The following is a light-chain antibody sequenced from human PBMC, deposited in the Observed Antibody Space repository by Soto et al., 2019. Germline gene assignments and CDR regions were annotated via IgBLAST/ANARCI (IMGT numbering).Light chain of an antibody. CDR1: SSNIGSNY. V-gene: IGLV1-47*01. CDR3: AAGDDSLGGVV. CDR2: RNN. J-gene: IGLJ2*01. Sequence: QSVLTQPPSASGTPGQRVTISCSGSSSNIGSNYVYWYQQLPGTAPKLLIYRNNQRPSGVPDRFSGSKSGTSASLAISGPGSEDEADYSCAAGDDSLGGVVFGGGTKLPAL.